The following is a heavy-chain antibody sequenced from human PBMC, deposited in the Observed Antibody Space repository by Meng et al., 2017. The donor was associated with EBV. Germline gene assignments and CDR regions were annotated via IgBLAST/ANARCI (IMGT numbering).Heavy chain of an antibody. CDR2: FLPTLAAP. D-gene: IGHD3-10*01. CDR3: ASESGRGYTPDY. CDR1: GGPFRNYA. V-gene: IGHV1-69*01. J-gene: IGHJ4*02. Sequence: QVHVVQCAGEGKEPGSSVNVPCKTSGGPFRNYAISWVRQAPGQGLEWLGGFLPTLAAPNYAQKFHGRVSITADESTSTHYMDLSSLRSEDTAVYYCASESGRGYTPDYWGQGTLVTVSS.